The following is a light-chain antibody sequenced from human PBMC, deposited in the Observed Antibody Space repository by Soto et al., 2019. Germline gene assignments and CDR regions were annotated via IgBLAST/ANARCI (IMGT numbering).Light chain of an antibody. CDR1: QTISSW. V-gene: IGKV1-5*03. J-gene: IGKJ1*01. Sequence: DNQMTKSPSTFSGSVGYISNITGTASQTISSWLAWYQQKPGKAPKLLIYKASTLKSGVPSRFSGSGSGTEFTLTISSLQPDDFATYYCQHYNSYSEAFGQGTKVDIK. CDR2: KAS. CDR3: QHYNSYSEA.